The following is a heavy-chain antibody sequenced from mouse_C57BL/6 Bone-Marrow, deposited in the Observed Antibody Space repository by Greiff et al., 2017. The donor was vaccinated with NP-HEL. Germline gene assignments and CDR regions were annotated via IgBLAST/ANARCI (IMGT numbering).Heavy chain of an antibody. CDR1: GYSFTGYY. Sequence: DVKLQESGPELVKPGASVKISCKASGYSFTGYYMNWVKQSPEKSLEWIGEINPSTGGTTYNQKFKAKATLTVDKSSSTAYMQLKSLTSEDSAVYYCARLYYAMDYWGQGTSVTVSS. CDR2: INPSTGGT. CDR3: ARLYYAMDY. J-gene: IGHJ4*01. V-gene: IGHV1-42*01.